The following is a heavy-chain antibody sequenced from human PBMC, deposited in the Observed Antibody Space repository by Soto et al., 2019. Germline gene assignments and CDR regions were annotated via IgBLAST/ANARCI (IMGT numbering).Heavy chain of an antibody. J-gene: IGHJ6*02. V-gene: IGHV3-30*18. CDR3: ANDRSGYYSEYYYYGMDV. CDR1: GFTFSSYG. D-gene: IGHD3-22*01. Sequence: QVQLVESGGGVVQPGRSLRLSCAASGFTFSSYGMHWVRQSPGKGLEWVAVISYDGSNKYYADSVKGRFTISRDNSKNTLYLQMNSLRAEDTAVYYCANDRSGYYSEYYYYGMDVWGQGTTVTVSS. CDR2: ISYDGSNK.